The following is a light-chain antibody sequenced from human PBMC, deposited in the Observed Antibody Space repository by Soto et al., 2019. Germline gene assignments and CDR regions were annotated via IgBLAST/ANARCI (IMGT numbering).Light chain of an antibody. J-gene: IGKJ5*01. CDR2: ETS. CDR3: QQYHNWPIT. CDR1: QSVSNY. Sequence: EIVLTQSPATLSLSPGERATLSCRASQSVSNYLSWYQQKPGQAPRLLMYETSRRATGIPARFSGSGSGTEYTLTISSLQSEDFAVYYCQQYHNWPITFGQGTRLEIK. V-gene: IGKV3-15*01.